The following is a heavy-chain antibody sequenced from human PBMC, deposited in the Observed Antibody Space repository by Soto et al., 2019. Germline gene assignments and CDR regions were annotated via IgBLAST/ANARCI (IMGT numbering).Heavy chain of an antibody. D-gene: IGHD3-3*01. Sequence: CTISADTVSCNRRAWNWIRQSPSRGLEWLGRTYYRSKWYNDYAVSVKSRITINPDTSKNQFSLQLNSVTPEDTAVYYCARDRQITIFGVVIGYGMD. CDR3: ARDRQITIFGVVIGYGMD. CDR1: ADTVSCNRRA. CDR2: TYYRSKWYN. J-gene: IGHJ6*01. V-gene: IGHV6-1*01.